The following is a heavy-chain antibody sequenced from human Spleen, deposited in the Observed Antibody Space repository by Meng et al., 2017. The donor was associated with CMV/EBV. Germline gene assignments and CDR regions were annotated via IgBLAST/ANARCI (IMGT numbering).Heavy chain of an antibody. D-gene: IGHD3-10*01. Sequence: ASVKVSCKASGYTFTGYYIHWVRQAPGQGPECMGWINPNNGSTNYAQKFQGRVTMTRDTSITTAYMALTRLTSDDTAVYYCAKLGQLGDFGYWGQGTLVTVSS. CDR2: INPNNGST. CDR3: AKLGQLGDFGY. CDR1: GYTFTGYY. J-gene: IGHJ4*02. V-gene: IGHV1-2*02.